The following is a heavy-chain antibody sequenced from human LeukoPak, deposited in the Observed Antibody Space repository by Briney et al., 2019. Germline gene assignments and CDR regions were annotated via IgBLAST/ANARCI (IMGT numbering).Heavy chain of an antibody. J-gene: IGHJ4*02. CDR2: ISSGSSYI. CDR1: GFTFSSYT. Sequence: GGSLRLSCAASGFTFSSYTMNWVRQAPGKGLEWVSSISSGSSYIFYADSVKGRFTISRDNAKNSLYLQMNSLRAEDTAVYHCARDGPEENGSPLDYWGQGTLVTVSS. V-gene: IGHV3-21*01. D-gene: IGHD3-10*01. CDR3: ARDGPEENGSPLDY.